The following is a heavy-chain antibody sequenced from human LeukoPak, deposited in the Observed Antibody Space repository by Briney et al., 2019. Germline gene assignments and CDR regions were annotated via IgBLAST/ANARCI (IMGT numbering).Heavy chain of an antibody. D-gene: IGHD6-13*01. J-gene: IGHJ4*02. CDR3: ATFVRIAAAGTFDY. V-gene: IGHV4-59*01. Sequence: SETLSLTCTVSGGSISSYYWSWIRQPPGKGLEWIGYIYYSGSTSYNPSLKSRVTISVDTSKNQFSLKLSSVTAADTAVYYCATFVRIAAAGTFDYWGQGTLVTVSS. CDR1: GGSISSYY. CDR2: IYYSGST.